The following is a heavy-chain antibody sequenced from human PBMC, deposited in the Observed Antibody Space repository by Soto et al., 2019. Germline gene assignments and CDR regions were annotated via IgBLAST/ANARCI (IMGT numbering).Heavy chain of an antibody. CDR1: GYTFTSYG. CDR3: ARGIQLWFNYYYGTDV. J-gene: IGHJ6*02. V-gene: IGHV1-18*01. Sequence: GASVKVSCKASGYTFTSYGISWVRQAPGQGLEWMGWISAYNGNTNYAQKLQGRVTMTTDTSTSTAYMELRSLRSDDTAVYYCARGIQLWFNYYYGTDVWGQGTTVTVS. CDR2: ISAYNGNT. D-gene: IGHD5-18*01.